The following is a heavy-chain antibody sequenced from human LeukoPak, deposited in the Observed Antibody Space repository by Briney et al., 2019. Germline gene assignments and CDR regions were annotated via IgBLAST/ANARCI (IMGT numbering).Heavy chain of an antibody. CDR2: IKQDGSEK. J-gene: IGHJ6*03. V-gene: IGHV3-7*01. D-gene: IGHD4-17*01. CDR3: ARAAVTHYYYYYYMDV. CDR1: GFTFSSYW. Sequence: PGGSLRLSYAASGFTFSSYWMSWVRQTPGKGLEWVANIKQDGSEKYYVDSVKGRFTISRDNAKNSLYLQMNSLRAEDTAVYYCARAAVTHYYYYYYMDVWGKGTTVTVSS.